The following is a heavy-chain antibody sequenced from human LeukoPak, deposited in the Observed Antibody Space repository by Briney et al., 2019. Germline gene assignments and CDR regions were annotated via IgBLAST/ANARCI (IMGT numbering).Heavy chain of an antibody. CDR3: ARESIAAAGSEVAFWLDP. V-gene: IGHV4-59*12. D-gene: IGHD6-13*01. CDR2: IYYSGST. J-gene: IGHJ5*02. Sequence: SETLSLTCTVSGGSISSYYWSWIRQPPGKGLEWIGYIYYSGSTNYNPSLKSRVTMSVGTSKNQFSLKLSSVTAADTAVYYCARESIAAAGSEVAFWLDPWGQGTLVTVSS. CDR1: GGSISSYY.